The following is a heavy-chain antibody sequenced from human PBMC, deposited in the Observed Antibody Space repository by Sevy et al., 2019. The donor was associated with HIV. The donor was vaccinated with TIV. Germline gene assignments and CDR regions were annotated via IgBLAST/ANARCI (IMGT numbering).Heavy chain of an antibody. J-gene: IGHJ4*02. D-gene: IGHD3-22*01. CDR3: ARDVWDSSGYYYVTLDY. Sequence: GGSLRLSCAASGFTFSNYSMNWVRQAPVKGLEWVSSISSSSSYIYYADSVKGRFTISRDNAKNSLYLQMNSLRAEDTAVYYCARDVWDSSGYYYVTLDYWGQGTLVTVSS. CDR1: GFTFSNYS. V-gene: IGHV3-21*01. CDR2: ISSSSSYI.